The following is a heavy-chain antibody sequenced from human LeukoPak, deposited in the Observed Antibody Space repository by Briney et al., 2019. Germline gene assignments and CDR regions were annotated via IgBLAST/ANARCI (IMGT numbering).Heavy chain of an antibody. CDR1: RYTFTGYY. J-gene: IGHJ4*02. CDR3: GRGFCSGGSCYNFDY. D-gene: IGHD2-15*01. Sequence: ASVTVSYKASRYTFTGYYLHWVRQAPAQGLEWMGWINPNSGGTNYPQKFQGRVTMTRDTSISTAYMELSRLRSDDTAVYYCGRGFCSGGSCYNFDYWGQGTLVTVSS. CDR2: INPNSGGT. V-gene: IGHV1-2*02.